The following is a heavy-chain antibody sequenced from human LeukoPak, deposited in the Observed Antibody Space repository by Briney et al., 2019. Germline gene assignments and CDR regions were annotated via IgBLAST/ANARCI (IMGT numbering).Heavy chain of an antibody. CDR1: GFTFSSYW. J-gene: IGHJ6*03. V-gene: IGHV3-7*01. CDR2: IKQDGSEK. Sequence: PGGSLRLSCAASGFTFSSYWMSWLRQAPGKGLEWVANIKQDGSEKYYVDSVKGRFTISRDNAKNSLYLQMNSLRAEDTAVYYCASEFGSYYYYYMDVWGKGTTVTVSS. CDR3: ASEFGSYYYYYMDV. D-gene: IGHD3-16*01.